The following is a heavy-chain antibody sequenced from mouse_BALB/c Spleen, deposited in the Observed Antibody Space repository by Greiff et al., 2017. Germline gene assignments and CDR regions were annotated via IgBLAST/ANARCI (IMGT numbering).Heavy chain of an antibody. CDR2: ISSGGST. Sequence: EVMLVESGGGLVKPGGSLKLSCAASGFTFSSYAMSWVRQTPEKRLEWVASISSGGSTYYPDSVKGRFTISRDNARNILYLQMSSLRSEDTAMYYCARGPGYLYYFDYWGQGTTLTVSS. J-gene: IGHJ2*01. V-gene: IGHV5-6-5*01. CDR1: GFTFSSYA. CDR3: ARGPGYLYYFDY. D-gene: IGHD5-1*01.